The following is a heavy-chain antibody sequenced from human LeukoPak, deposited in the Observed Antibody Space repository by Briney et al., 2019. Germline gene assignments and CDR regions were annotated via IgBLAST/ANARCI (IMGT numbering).Heavy chain of an antibody. CDR2: IYTSGST. J-gene: IGHJ6*03. CDR1: GGSISSYY. CDR3: ARLTVAGPYYYYYMDV. V-gene: IGHV4-4*09. D-gene: IGHD6-19*01. Sequence: SETLSLTCTVSGGSISSYYWSWIRQPPGKGLEWIGYIYTSGSTNYNPSLKSRVTISVDTSKNQFSLKLSSVTAADTAVYYCARLTVAGPYYYYYMDVWAKGPRSPSP.